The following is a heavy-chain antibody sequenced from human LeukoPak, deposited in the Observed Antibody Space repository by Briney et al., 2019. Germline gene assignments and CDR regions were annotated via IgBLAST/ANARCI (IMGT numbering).Heavy chain of an antibody. D-gene: IGHD3-9*01. CDR1: GFTFSSYW. J-gene: IGHJ6*02. CDR3: ARHKSDWFSTGAPMDV. CDR2: IKPDGSDK. Sequence: GGSLRLSCAASGFTFSSYWMTWVRQAPGKGLEWGANIKPDGSDKYYVDSVKGRFTISRDNTEKSLYLQMNSLRAEDTAVYYCARHKSDWFSTGAPMDVWGQGTTVTVSS. V-gene: IGHV3-7*04.